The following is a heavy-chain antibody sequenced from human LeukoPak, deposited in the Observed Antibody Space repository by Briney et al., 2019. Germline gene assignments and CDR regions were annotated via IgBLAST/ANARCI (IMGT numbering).Heavy chain of an antibody. CDR3: ARLNEAGDCYH. CDR2: IYPGDSDT. J-gene: IGHJ5*02. D-gene: IGHD2-21*02. CDR1: GYIFTNYW. V-gene: IGHV5-51*01. Sequence: GESLKISCKGSGYIFTNYWIGWVRQLPGKGLEWIGIIYPGDSDTRYSPSFQDQVTISADKSISTAYLQWSSLKASDTAMYYCARLNEAGDCYHWGQGTLVSVSS.